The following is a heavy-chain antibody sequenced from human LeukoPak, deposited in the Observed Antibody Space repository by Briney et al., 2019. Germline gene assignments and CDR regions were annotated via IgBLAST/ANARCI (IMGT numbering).Heavy chain of an antibody. J-gene: IGHJ6*02. CDR2: IETDGTYT. CDR1: GFTFSRYW. V-gene: IGHV3-74*01. Sequence: GGSLRLSCAASGFTFSRYWMHWVRQAPGKGLVWASRIETDGTYTSYADSVKGRFTISRDNAKSTLYLQMNALRGEDTAVYYCASEEGGLDVWGQGTTVTVSS. CDR3: ASEEGGLDV.